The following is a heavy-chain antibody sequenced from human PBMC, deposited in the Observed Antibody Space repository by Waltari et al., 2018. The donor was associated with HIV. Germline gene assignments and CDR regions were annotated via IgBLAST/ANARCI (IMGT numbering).Heavy chain of an antibody. D-gene: IGHD6-19*01. CDR2: IKSDGSST. J-gene: IGHJ4*02. Sequence: EVQLGESGGGLVQPGGSLRLSCEAYGFTLSNYWMPWVRQAPGKGLVWVSRIKSDGSSTSDADSVKGRFTISRDNAKNTLYLQMNSLRAEDTAVYYCARGGSGWYGGVFDFWGQGTLVTVSS. CDR3: ARGGSGWYGGVFDF. V-gene: IGHV3-74*01. CDR1: GFTLSNYW.